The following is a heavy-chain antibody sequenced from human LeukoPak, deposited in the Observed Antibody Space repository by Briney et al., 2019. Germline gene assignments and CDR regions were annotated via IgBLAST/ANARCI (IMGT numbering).Heavy chain of an antibody. V-gene: IGHV1-8*01. D-gene: IGHD3-10*01. Sequence: ASVKVSCKASGYTFTSYDINWVRQATGQGLEWMGWMNPNSGNTGYAQKFQGRVTMTRNTSISTAYMELSSLRSEDTAVYYCARVDTTVRGVIIAGPYFDYWGQGTLVTVSS. J-gene: IGHJ4*02. CDR3: ARVDTTVRGVIIAGPYFDY. CDR1: GYTFTSYD. CDR2: MNPNSGNT.